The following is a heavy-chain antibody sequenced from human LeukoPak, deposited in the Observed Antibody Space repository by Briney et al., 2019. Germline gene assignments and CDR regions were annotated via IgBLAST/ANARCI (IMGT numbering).Heavy chain of an antibody. D-gene: IGHD2-8*02. V-gene: IGHV4-34*01. CDR2: INHSGST. CDR1: VGTCYGYA. Sequence: SETLSCTSAGYVGTCYGYAWGRLRQPPGKGLEWIGGINHSGSTNYNPSLKSRVTISVDTSKKQFSLKLSSVTAADTAVYYCARVLERLRRHHWCCYLWRRGTLVTVSS. J-gene: IGHJ2*01. CDR3: ARVLERLRRHHWCCYL.